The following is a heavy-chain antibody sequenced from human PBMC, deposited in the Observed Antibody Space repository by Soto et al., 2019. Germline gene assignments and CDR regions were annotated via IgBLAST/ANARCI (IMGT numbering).Heavy chain of an antibody. V-gene: IGHV1-69*06. CDR2: ILPMFGSA. D-gene: IGHD5-12*01. CDR3: ATDFSGYDPALNPFDH. Sequence: SVKVSCKASEDIFKSYSISWVRQAPGQGLEYMGGILPMFGSANSVDKFRGRLTLTADKSTTTTYMELTDLTDADTAVYYCATDFSGYDPALNPFDHWGQGTLVTVSS. CDR1: EDIFKSYS. J-gene: IGHJ4*02.